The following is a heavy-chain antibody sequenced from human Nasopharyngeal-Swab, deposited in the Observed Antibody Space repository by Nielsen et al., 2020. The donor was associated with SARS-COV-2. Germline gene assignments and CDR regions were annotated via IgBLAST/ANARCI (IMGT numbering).Heavy chain of an antibody. CDR3: AREVVGGLVDS. Sequence: SETLSLTCTVSGGFISSYYWSWIRQSPGKGLERIGYFYYSGITNYNPSLKSRVTILIDTSKNQFSLKLNSVTAADTAVYYCAREVVGGLVDSLGQGTLVTVSS. J-gene: IGHJ4*02. D-gene: IGHD1-26*01. CDR2: FYYSGIT. V-gene: IGHV4-59*12. CDR1: GGFISSYY.